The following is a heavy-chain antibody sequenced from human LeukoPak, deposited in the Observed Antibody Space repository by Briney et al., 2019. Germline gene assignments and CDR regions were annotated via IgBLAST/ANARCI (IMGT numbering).Heavy chain of an antibody. Sequence: GGSLRLSCAASGFTFSSYSMNWVRQAPGKGLEWDSSISSSRSYIYYADSVKGRFTISRDNAKNSLYLQMNSLRAEDTAVYYCARDIVSRWFGEFYYFDYWGQGTLVTVSS. V-gene: IGHV3-21*01. CDR1: GFTFSSYS. CDR3: ARDIVSRWFGEFYYFDY. J-gene: IGHJ4*02. CDR2: ISSSRSYI. D-gene: IGHD3-10*01.